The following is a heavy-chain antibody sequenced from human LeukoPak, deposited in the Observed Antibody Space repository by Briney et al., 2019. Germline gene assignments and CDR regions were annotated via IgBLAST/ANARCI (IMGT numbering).Heavy chain of an antibody. CDR3: ARDRQYSYGLFAFDY. Sequence: SVKVSCKASGGTFSSYAISWVRQAPGQGLEWMGRIIPILGIANYAQKFQGRVTITADKSTSTAYMELSSLRSEDTAVYYCARDRQYSYGLFAFDYWGQGTLVTVSS. D-gene: IGHD5-18*01. CDR2: IIPILGIA. CDR1: GGTFSSYA. V-gene: IGHV1-69*04. J-gene: IGHJ4*02.